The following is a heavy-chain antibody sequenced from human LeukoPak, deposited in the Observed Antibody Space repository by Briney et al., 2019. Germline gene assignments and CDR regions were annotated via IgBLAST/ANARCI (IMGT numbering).Heavy chain of an antibody. J-gene: IGHJ3*02. CDR1: GFTFSSYS. CDR3: ARDLMVRGVTLGVDAFDI. V-gene: IGHV3-21*01. Sequence: GGSLRLSCAASGFTFSSYSMNWVRQAPGKGLEWVSSISSSSSYIYYADSVKGRFTISRDNAKNSLYLQMNSLRAEDTAVYYCARDLMVRGVTLGVDAFDIWGQGTMVTVSP. CDR2: ISSSSSYI. D-gene: IGHD3-10*01.